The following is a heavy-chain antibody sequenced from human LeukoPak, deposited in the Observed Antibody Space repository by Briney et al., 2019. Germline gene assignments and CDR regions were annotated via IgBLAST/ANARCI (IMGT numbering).Heavy chain of an antibody. CDR3: ARHSPRMTTVVTDLGDGIDY. Sequence: GESLKISCKGSGYSFTSYWIGWVRQMPGKGLEWMGIIYPGDSDTRYSPSFQGQVTISADKSISTAYLQWSSLKASDTAMYYCARHSPRMTTVVTDLGDGIDYWGQGTLVTVSS. V-gene: IGHV5-51*01. D-gene: IGHD4-23*01. CDR2: IYPGDSDT. CDR1: GYSFTSYW. J-gene: IGHJ4*02.